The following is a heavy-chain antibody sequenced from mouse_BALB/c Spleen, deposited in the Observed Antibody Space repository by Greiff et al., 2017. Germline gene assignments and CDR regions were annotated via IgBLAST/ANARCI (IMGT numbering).Heavy chain of an antibody. Sequence: EVKLVESRGGLVQPGGSRKLSCAASGFTFSSFGMHWVRQAPEKGLEWVAYISSGSSTIYYADTVKGRFTISRDNPKNTLFLQMSSLKSEDTAMYYCTILRPFAYWGQGTLVTVSA. J-gene: IGHJ3*01. V-gene: IGHV5-17*02. CDR2: ISSGSSTI. D-gene: IGHD1-2*01. CDR1: GFTFSSFG. CDR3: TILRPFAY.